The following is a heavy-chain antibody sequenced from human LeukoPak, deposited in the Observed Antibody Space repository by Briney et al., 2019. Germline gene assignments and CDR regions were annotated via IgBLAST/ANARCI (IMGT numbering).Heavy chain of an antibody. J-gene: IGHJ3*02. D-gene: IGHD3-9*01. CDR2: IYHSGST. Sequence: SETLSLTCTVSGGSISSGGYYWSWIRQPPGKGLEWIGYIYHSGSTYYNPSLKSRVTISVDTSKNQFSLKLSSVTAADTAVYYCAMVDYDILTGYSQGAFDIWGQGTMVTVSS. CDR1: GGSISSGGYY. CDR3: AMVDYDILTGYSQGAFDI. V-gene: IGHV4-30-2*01.